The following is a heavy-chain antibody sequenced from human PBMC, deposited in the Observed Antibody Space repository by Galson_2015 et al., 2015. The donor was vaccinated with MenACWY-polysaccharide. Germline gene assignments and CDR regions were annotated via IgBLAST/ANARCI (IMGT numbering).Heavy chain of an antibody. J-gene: IGHJ5*02. CDR3: ARGYCNNARCYWFDP. CDR1: GYTFSSYY. CDR2: INPSGGST. V-gene: IGHV1-46*01. D-gene: IGHD2-2*01. Sequence: SVKVSCKASGYTFSSYYIHWVRQAPGQGLEWMGIINPSGGSTSYAQMFQGRVTMTRDTSTTTVYMVLSSLRSEDTAMYYCARGYCNNARCYWFDPWGQGTLVTVSS.